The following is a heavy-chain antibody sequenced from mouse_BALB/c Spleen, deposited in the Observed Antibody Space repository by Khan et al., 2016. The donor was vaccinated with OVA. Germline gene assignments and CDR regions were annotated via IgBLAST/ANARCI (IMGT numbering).Heavy chain of an antibody. V-gene: IGHV1S127*01. D-gene: IGHD1-1*01. CDR2: IDPSKSET. Sequence: QVQLQQSGPELVRPGASVKMSCKASGYTFTSFWIHWVKQRPGQGLEWLGMIDPSKSETRLNQKFKDKATLNVDKSSNTAYMQLSRLTADDSSVYYCARGGYGSPFAYWGQGTLVTVSA. J-gene: IGHJ3*01. CDR3: ARGGYGSPFAY. CDR1: GYTFTSFW.